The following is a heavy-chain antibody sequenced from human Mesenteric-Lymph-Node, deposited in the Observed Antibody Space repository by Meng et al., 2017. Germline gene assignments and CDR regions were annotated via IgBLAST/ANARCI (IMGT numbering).Heavy chain of an antibody. Sequence: QRRESGQGTLKHSQTLSLTCTVSGCSVRSGGYYWTWIRQHPGKALEWFGHIYYSGSTFYNPSLKRRVIISIDTSKNQFSLNLRSVTAADTAVYYCARVSSGWDYFDYWGQGTLVTVSS. D-gene: IGHD6-19*01. CDR1: GCSVRSGGYY. J-gene: IGHJ4*02. CDR3: ARVSSGWDYFDY. V-gene: IGHV4-31*03. CDR2: IYYSGST.